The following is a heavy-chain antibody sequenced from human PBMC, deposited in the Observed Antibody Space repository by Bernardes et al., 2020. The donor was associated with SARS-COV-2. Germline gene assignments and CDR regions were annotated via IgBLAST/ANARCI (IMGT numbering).Heavy chain of an antibody. CDR1: GGFISGSTYY. CDR2: LYYGATT. CDR3: VRHWDH. V-gene: IGHV4-39*01. Sequence: SETLSLTRSVSGGFISGSTYYWGWVPQPPGKGLEWIGSLYYGATTYYNSSLKSRVSMSVDTTTNHFALRMTSVTAADSAVYYCVRHWDHWGQGSLVTVSS. J-gene: IGHJ4*02.